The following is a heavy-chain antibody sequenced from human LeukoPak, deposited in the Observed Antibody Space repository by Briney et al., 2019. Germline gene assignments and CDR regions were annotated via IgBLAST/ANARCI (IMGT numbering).Heavy chain of an antibody. Sequence: GGSLRLSCTASGFTLGSHDMHWVRQIPGQGLEWVAAVSSGFHAFFADSVQGRFTVSREDARNSLYLQMNSLRAGDTAVYYCVREARGYHYTYSDYWGQGTLVAVSS. CDR1: GFTLGSHD. D-gene: IGHD5-18*01. V-gene: IGHV3-13*01. J-gene: IGHJ4*02. CDR3: VREARGYHYTYSDY. CDR2: VSSGFHA.